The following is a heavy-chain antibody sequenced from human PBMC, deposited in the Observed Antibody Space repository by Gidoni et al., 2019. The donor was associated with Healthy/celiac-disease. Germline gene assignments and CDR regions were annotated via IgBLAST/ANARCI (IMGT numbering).Heavy chain of an antibody. CDR1: GYSFPSYW. D-gene: IGHD3-10*01. V-gene: IGHV5-10-1*03. Sequence: EVQLAQSGAEVKKPGESLRISCKGSGYSFPSYWISWVRQMPGKGLEWMGKIDPSGSYTNYSPSFEGHVTISADKSISTAYLQWSSLKASDTAMYYCASSKAVDYYGSGSDAFDIWGQGTMVTVSS. J-gene: IGHJ3*02. CDR2: IDPSGSYT. CDR3: ASSKAVDYYGSGSDAFDI.